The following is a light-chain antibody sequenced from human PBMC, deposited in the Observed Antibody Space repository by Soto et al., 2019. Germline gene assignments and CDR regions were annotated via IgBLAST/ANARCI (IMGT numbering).Light chain of an antibody. J-gene: IGKJ2*01. Sequence: EIVMTQSPATLSVSPGERGTLSCRASQSVSSNLAWYQQKPGQAPRRLIYGASTRATGIPARISGSGSGTEFTLTISSLQSEDFAVYYCHQYNNWPHTFGRGTKLEIK. CDR2: GAS. CDR3: HQYNNWPHT. V-gene: IGKV3-15*01. CDR1: QSVSSN.